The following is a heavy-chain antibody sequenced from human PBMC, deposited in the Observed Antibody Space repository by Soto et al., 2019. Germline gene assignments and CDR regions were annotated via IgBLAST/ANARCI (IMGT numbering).Heavy chain of an antibody. D-gene: IGHD4-17*01. J-gene: IGHJ4*02. CDR3: ARVLYNYGDFDY. V-gene: IGHV1-69*12. CDR1: GGTFSSYA. CDR2: IIPIFGTA. Sequence: QVQLVQSGAEVKKPGSSVKVSCKASGGTFSSYAISWVRQAPGQGLEWMGGIIPIFGTANYAQKFQGRVTIPADEYTSTAYMELSSLRTEDAAVYYWARVLYNYGDFDYWGQGTLVTVSS.